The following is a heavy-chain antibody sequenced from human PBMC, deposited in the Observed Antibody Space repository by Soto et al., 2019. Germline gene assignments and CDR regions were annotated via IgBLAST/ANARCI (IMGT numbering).Heavy chain of an antibody. CDR2: IKSKTDGGTT. CDR3: TTAEIEYYYDSRGFLKN. CDR1: GFTFSNAW. J-gene: IGHJ4*02. V-gene: IGHV3-15*07. Sequence: GGSLRLSCAASGFTFSNAWMSWVRQAPGKGLEWVGRIKSKTDGGTTDYAAPVKGRFTISRDDSKNTLYLQMNSLKTEDTAVYYCTTAEIEYYYDSRGFLKNWGRGTLDPVSS. D-gene: IGHD3-22*01.